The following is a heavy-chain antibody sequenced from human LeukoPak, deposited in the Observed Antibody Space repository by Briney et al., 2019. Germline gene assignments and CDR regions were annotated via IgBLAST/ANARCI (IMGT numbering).Heavy chain of an antibody. Sequence: GGSLRLSCAASGFTFSSYGMHWVRQAPGKGLEWVADIWYDGSHKYYADSVKGRFTISRDNSKNTLHLQMNSLRAEDTAVYYCARVPRGHGGNSGAIDYWGQGTLVTVSS. CDR1: GFTFSSYG. J-gene: IGHJ4*02. V-gene: IGHV3-33*01. CDR3: ARVPRGHGGNSGAIDY. D-gene: IGHD4-23*01. CDR2: IWYDGSHK.